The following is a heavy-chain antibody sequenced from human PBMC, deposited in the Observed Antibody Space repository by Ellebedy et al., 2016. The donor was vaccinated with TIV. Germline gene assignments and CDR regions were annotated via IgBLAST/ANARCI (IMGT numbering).Heavy chain of an antibody. D-gene: IGHD3-10*01. CDR3: ARGWFGSGMGV. Sequence: SQTLSPTCVISGDSVSTDIGWNWIRQSPSRGLEWLGRTYYRSKWNNDYAVSLKSRITINPDTSKNQFSLQLNSVTPDDTAVYYCARGWFGSGMGVWGQGTTVTVSS. CDR1: GDSVSTDIG. CDR2: TYYRSKWNN. J-gene: IGHJ6*02. V-gene: IGHV6-1*01.